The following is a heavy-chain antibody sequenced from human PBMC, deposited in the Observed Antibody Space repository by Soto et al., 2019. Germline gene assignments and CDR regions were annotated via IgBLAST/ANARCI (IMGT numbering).Heavy chain of an antibody. J-gene: IGHJ4*02. CDR2: ISSSGGVI. V-gene: IGHV3-48*02. CDR1: GFTFSYYI. CDR3: ARATYFDY. Sequence: EVQLVESGGGLVQPGGSLRLSCAASGFTFSYYIMNWVRQAPGKGLEWVSYISSSGGVIYYADSVKGRFTISRDNAKSSLYLQMNSLRDEDTAVYYCARATYFDYWGQGTLVTVSS.